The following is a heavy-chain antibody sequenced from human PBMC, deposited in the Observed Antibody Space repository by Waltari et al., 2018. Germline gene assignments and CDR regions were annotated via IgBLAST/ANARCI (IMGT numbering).Heavy chain of an antibody. D-gene: IGHD6-13*01. CDR2: ISWNSGSI. CDR1: GFTFDDYA. V-gene: IGHV3-9*01. J-gene: IGHJ6*02. Sequence: EVQLVESGGGLVQPGRSLRLSCAASGFTFDDYAMPWVRQAPGKGLEWVSGISWNSGSIGYADSVKGRFTISRDNAKNSLYLQMNSLRAEDTALYYCAKDKGSSSWYYYYGMDVWGQGTTVTVSS. CDR3: AKDKGSSSWYYYYGMDV.